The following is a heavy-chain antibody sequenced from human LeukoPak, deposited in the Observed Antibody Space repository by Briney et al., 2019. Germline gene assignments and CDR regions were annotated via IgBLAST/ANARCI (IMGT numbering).Heavy chain of an antibody. CDR3: AKDLIVARYSYGSGFDY. CDR1: GFTFSSYA. D-gene: IGHD5-18*01. CDR2: ISGSGGST. J-gene: IGHJ4*02. V-gene: IGHV3-23*01. Sequence: GGSLRLSCAASGFTFSSYAMNWVRQAPGKGLEWVSGISGSGGSTYYADSVKGRFTISRDNSKNTLYVQMNSLRAEDTAVYYCAKDLIVARYSYGSGFDYWGQGTLVTVSS.